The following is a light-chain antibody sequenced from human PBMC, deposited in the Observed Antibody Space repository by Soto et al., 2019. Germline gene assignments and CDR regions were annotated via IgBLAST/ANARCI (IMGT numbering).Light chain of an antibody. J-gene: IGKJ1*01. CDR2: GAS. Sequence: VVLTQSPGTLSLSPGERATLSCRASQSVSSSYLAWYQQKPGQAPRLLIYGASSRATGIPDRFSGSGSGTDLTLTISRLEPEDFAVYYCQQYGSSPQTFGQGTKV. CDR1: QSVSSSY. V-gene: IGKV3-20*01. CDR3: QQYGSSPQT.